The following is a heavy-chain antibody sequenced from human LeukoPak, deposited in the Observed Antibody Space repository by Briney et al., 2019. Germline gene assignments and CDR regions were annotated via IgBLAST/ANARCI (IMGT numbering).Heavy chain of an antibody. V-gene: IGHV3-7*01. J-gene: IGHJ3*02. Sequence: GGSLRLSCVASRFTFSNYWMTWVRQAPGKGLEWVANIKQDGSEKYYMDSVKGRFSISRDNDKNSLYLQMNSLRGDDTAVYFCARGLRGVVGAADIWGQGTMVTVSS. CDR1: RFTFSNYW. CDR2: IKQDGSEK. CDR3: ARGLRGVVGAADI. D-gene: IGHD1-26*01.